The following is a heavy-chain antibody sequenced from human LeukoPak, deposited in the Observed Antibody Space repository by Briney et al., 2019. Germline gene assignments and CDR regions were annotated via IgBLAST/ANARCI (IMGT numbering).Heavy chain of an antibody. Sequence: PSETLSLTCAVYGGSFSGYYWSWIRQPPGKGLEWIGEINHSGSTNYNPSLKSRVTISVDTSKNQFSLKLSPVTAADTAVYYCARDTTGTFYGMDVWGQGTTVTVSS. J-gene: IGHJ6*02. CDR3: ARDTTGTFYGMDV. D-gene: IGHD4-17*01. V-gene: IGHV4-34*01. CDR1: GGSFSGYY. CDR2: INHSGST.